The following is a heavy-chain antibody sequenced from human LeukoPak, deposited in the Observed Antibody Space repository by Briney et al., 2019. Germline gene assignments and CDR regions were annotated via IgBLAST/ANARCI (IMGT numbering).Heavy chain of an antibody. V-gene: IGHV1-18*01. CDR3: ARARYSSSCPDY. D-gene: IGHD6-13*01. Sequence: ASVKVSCKASGYTFTNYGISWVRQAPGQGLEWMGWSSAYNGNTNYAQKLQGRVTMTTDTSTSTAYMDLRSLRSDDTAVCYCARARYSSSCPDYWGQGTLVTVSS. CDR2: SSAYNGNT. J-gene: IGHJ4*02. CDR1: GYTFTNYG.